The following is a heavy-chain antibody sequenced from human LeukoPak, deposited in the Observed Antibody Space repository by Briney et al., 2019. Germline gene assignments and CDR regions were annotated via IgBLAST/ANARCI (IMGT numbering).Heavy chain of an antibody. Sequence: PSETLSLTCTASGGSISSYYWSWIRQPPGKGLEWIGYIYYSGSTNYNPSLKSRVTISVDTSKNQFSLKLSSVTAADTAVYYCARAYCGGDCYSTPPFDYWGQGTLVTVSS. CDR1: GGSISSYY. CDR2: IYYSGST. D-gene: IGHD2-21*02. V-gene: IGHV4-59*01. CDR3: ARAYCGGDCYSTPPFDY. J-gene: IGHJ4*02.